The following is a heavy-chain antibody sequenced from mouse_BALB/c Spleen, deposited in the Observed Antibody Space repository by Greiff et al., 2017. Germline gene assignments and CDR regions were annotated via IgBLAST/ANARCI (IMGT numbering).Heavy chain of an antibody. CDR3: ARNWDPYYFDY. V-gene: IGHV1-82*01. D-gene: IGHD4-1*01. CDR1: GYAFSSSW. CDR2: IYPGDGDT. Sequence: VQLQQSGPELVKPGASVKISCKASGYAFSSSWMNWVKQRPGQGLEWIGRIYPGDGDTSYNGKFKGKATLTADKSSSTAYMQLSSLTSVDSAVYFCARNWDPYYFDYWGQGTTLTVSS. J-gene: IGHJ2*01.